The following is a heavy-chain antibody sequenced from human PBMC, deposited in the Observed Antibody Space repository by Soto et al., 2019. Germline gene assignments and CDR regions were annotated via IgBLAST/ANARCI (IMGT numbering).Heavy chain of an antibody. Sequence: QVQLVQSGGEVKKPGASVKVSCKASGYTFTSYGISWVRQAPGQGLGWMGWISAYNGDTEYAQKFQGRVTMTTDTSTRTDYIELRSLRSADTAVYYCERVRAELGYCSGGSCVPYYYGMDVWGQGTTVTVSS. CDR3: ERVRAELGYCSGGSCVPYYYGMDV. CDR2: ISAYNGDT. D-gene: IGHD2-15*01. V-gene: IGHV1-18*01. CDR1: GYTFTSYG. J-gene: IGHJ6*02.